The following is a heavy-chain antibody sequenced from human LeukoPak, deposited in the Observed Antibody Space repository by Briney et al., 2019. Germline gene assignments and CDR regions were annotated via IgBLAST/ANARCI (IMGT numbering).Heavy chain of an antibody. D-gene: IGHD3-9*01. J-gene: IGHJ4*02. CDR1: GGSISSSSYY. V-gene: IGHV4-39*07. CDR2: IYYSGST. CDR3: AREPSNYDILTGSMYYFDY. Sequence: SETLSLTCTVSGGSISSSSYYWGWIRQPPGKGLEWIGSIYYSGSTNYNPSLKSRVTMSVDTSKNQFSLKLSSVTAADTAVYYCAREPSNYDILTGSMYYFDYWGQGTLVTVSS.